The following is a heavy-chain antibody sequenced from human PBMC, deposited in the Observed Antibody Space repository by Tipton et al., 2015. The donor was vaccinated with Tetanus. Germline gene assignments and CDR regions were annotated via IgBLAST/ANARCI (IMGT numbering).Heavy chain of an antibody. J-gene: IGHJ4*02. CDR1: GYTFTHYG. CDR3: ARDYYGSGSYYFMDH. V-gene: IGHV1-3*01. D-gene: IGHD3-10*01. CDR2: INPGNGNV. Sequence: QVQLVQSGAEVKKPGASVKVSCKASGYTFTHYGMHWVRQAPGQRLEWMGWINPGNGNVKYSQKFQGRVTITRDASASTAYMELSSQRSEDTAVFYCARDYYGSGSYYFMDHWGQGTLVTVSS.